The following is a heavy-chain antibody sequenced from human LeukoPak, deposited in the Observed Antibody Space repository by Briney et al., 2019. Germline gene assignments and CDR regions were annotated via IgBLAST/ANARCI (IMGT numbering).Heavy chain of an antibody. Sequence: ASVKVSCKASGYTFTSYCMHWVRQAPGQGLEWMGIINPSGGSTSYAQKFQGRVTMTRDTSTSTVYMELSSLRSEDTAVYYSATDYYDSRGGRGYAFDIWGQGTMVTVSS. CDR1: GYTFTSYC. D-gene: IGHD3-22*01. CDR3: ATDYYDSRGGRGYAFDI. V-gene: IGHV1-46*01. CDR2: INPSGGST. J-gene: IGHJ3*02.